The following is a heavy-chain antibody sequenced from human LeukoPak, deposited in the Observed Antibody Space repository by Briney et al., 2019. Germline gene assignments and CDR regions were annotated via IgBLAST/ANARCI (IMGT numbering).Heavy chain of an antibody. CDR2: IDSSSRYI. CDR1: GFTFSSYW. CDR3: ARVGGHCTSTSCPPPDY. V-gene: IGHV3-21*01. Sequence: KPGGSLRLSCAASGFTFSSYWMSWVRQAPGKGLEWVSFIDSSSRYIYQADSVKGRFTISRDNAKSSVFLQMNSLRAEDTAVYYCARVGGHCTSTSCPPPDYWGQGTLVTVSS. D-gene: IGHD2-2*01. J-gene: IGHJ4*02.